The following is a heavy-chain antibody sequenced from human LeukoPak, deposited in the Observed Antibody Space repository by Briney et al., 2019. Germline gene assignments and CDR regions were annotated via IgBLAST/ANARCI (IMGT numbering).Heavy chain of an antibody. CDR2: ISSGGDNT. Sequence: GGSLRLSCAASGFTFSSYSMSWVRQAPGKGLDWVSAISSGGDNTYYSDSVKGRFTISRENSKNVLYLQMSSLRAEDTAVYYCAKDYNRGLPDYWGQGTLVIVSS. CDR3: AKDYNRGLPDY. CDR1: GFTFSSYS. D-gene: IGHD2-21*01. J-gene: IGHJ4*02. V-gene: IGHV3-23*01.